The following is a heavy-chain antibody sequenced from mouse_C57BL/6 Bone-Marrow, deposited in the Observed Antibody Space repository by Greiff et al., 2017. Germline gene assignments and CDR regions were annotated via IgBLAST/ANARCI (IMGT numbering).Heavy chain of an antibody. CDR1: GYTFTSYW. J-gene: IGHJ3*01. Sequence: QVQLQQPGAELVKPGASVKLSCKASGYTFTSYWMHWVKQRPGQGLEWIGMIHPNSGSTNYNEKFKSKATLTVGKSSSTAYMQLSSLTTEDSAVYDCAVDCGYAPWFACSGHRSLVTGSA. CDR3: AVDCGYAPWFAC. D-gene: IGHD2-2*01. CDR2: IHPNSGST. V-gene: IGHV1-64*01.